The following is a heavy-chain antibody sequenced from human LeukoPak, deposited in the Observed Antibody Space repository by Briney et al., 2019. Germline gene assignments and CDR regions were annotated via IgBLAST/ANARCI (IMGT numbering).Heavy chain of an antibody. Sequence: LTGGSLSLSCAAWGFTFTNYGMSWVREAPGKGLEWVSGISGSGDDTYYADSVKGRFTISRDSSKNTLYLQMNSLRVEDTAVYYCAKVRYSGSYWDYWGQGTLVTVSS. CDR1: GFTFTNYG. CDR2: ISGSGDDT. CDR3: AKVRYSGSYWDY. D-gene: IGHD1-26*01. J-gene: IGHJ4*02. V-gene: IGHV3-23*01.